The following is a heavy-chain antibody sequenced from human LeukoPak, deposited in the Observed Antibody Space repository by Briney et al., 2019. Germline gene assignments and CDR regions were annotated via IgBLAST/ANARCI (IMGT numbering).Heavy chain of an antibody. V-gene: IGHV4-34*01. J-gene: IGHJ4*02. CDR2: INHSGTT. D-gene: IGHD5-24*01. CDR1: GESFSGFY. CDR3: ARSSARGDGYNFGY. Sequence: SETLSLTCAVYGESFSGFYWSWIRQPPGKGLEWIGDINHSGTTNYNPSLTSRVTISVDTSKNQFSLKLSSVTAADTALYYCARSSARGDGYNFGYWGQGTLVTVSS.